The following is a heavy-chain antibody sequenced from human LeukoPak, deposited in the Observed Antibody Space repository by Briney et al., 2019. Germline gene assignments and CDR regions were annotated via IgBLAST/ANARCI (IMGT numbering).Heavy chain of an antibody. CDR1: GYTFTGYY. Sequence: ASVRVSCKASGYTFTGYYMHWVRQAPGQGLEWMGRINPNSGGTNYAQKFQGRVTMTRDTSISTAYMELSSLRSDDTAVYYCARAFYYDSSSHFDYWGQGTLVTVSS. CDR3: ARAFYYDSSSHFDY. D-gene: IGHD3-22*01. J-gene: IGHJ4*02. CDR2: INPNSGGT. V-gene: IGHV1-2*06.